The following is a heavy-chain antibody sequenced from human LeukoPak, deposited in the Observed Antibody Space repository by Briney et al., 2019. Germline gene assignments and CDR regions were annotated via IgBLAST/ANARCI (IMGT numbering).Heavy chain of an antibody. Sequence: PAESLSLTCTVSGGSISSGGYYWSWIRQHPGKGLEWFRNIYYSGSTYYNPFLKSRVTISADTSKNQFSLKLISVTTADSAVYYCARARSAAGNFDYWGQGTLVTVSS. V-gene: IGHV4-31*03. J-gene: IGHJ4*02. CDR2: IYYSGST. CDR3: ARARSAAGNFDY. D-gene: IGHD6-13*01. CDR1: GGSISSGGYY.